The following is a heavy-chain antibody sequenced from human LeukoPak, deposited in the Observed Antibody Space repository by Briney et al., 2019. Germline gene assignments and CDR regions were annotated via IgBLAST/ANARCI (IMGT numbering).Heavy chain of an antibody. J-gene: IGHJ3*02. CDR3: ARDAWELLRREVAFDI. D-gene: IGHD1-26*01. CDR1: GFTFSSYD. CDR2: IGTAGDT. V-gene: IGHV3-13*01. Sequence: GGSLRLSCAASGFTFSSYDMHWVRQVTGKGLEWVSAIGTAGDTYYPGSVKGRFTISRENAKNSLYLQMNSLRAGDTAVYYCARDAWELLRREVAFDIWGQGTMVTVSS.